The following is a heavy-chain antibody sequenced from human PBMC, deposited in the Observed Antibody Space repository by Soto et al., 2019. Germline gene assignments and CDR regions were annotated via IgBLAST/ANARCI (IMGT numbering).Heavy chain of an antibody. CDR1: GFTFSNYA. J-gene: IGHJ4*02. Sequence: EVQLLESGGGLVQPGRSLRLSCAASGFTFSNYAMSWVRQAPGQGLDWVSAISGSGGTTYYADYVKGRYTISRDNSKNTLFRQMNSLSAADAAVYYCAKFFVETGSNSGWPWSFHYWGQGTLVTVSS. CDR2: ISGSGGTT. CDR3: AKFFVETGSNSGWPWSFHY. V-gene: IGHV3-23*01. D-gene: IGHD6-25*01.